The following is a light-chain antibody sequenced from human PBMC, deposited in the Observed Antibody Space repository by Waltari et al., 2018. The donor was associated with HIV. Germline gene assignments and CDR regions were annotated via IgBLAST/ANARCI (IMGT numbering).Light chain of an antibody. CDR2: AVS. Sequence: QSALTQPASVSGSPGQSITVSCNGTNSDVGNFKFVSWYQLCPAMSSKLLIYAVSDRPSGISRSLSGPQPGNPASLTISGLQSEDDGFYFCSSYSASNLPVVFGGGTKVTVL. V-gene: IGLV2-14*01. CDR3: SSYSASNLPVV. CDR1: NSDVGNFKF. J-gene: IGLJ2*01.